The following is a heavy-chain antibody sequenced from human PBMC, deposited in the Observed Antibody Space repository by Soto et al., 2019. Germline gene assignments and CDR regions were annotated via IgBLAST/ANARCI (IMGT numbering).Heavy chain of an antibody. J-gene: IGHJ6*02. CDR3: ARDEMVVAAGSRTWHYYYGMDV. Sequence: QVQLVQSGAEVKKPGSSVKVSCKSSGGTFSTYAISWVRQAPGQGLEWMGGIIPIFGPANYAQKFQGRVTITADDSTTTAYMELISLRCGDTAVYYCARDEMVVAAGSRTWHYYYGMDVWGQGTTVTVSS. CDR1: GGTFSTYA. D-gene: IGHD2-15*01. V-gene: IGHV1-69*12. CDR2: IIPIFGPA.